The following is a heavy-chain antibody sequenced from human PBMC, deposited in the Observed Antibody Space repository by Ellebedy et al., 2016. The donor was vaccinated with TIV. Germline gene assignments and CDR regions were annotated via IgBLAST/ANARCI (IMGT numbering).Heavy chain of an antibody. CDR1: DASVKSHY. D-gene: IGHD1-26*01. CDR3: AGPGATRLDAFDI. Sequence: SETLSLTXTVSDASVKSHYWSWIRQPPGKGLEWIGYVFHSGTSYNPSLRSRVTISVDTSKNQFSLKLNSVTAADTAVYYCAGPGATRLDAFDIWGQGTMVSVSS. CDR2: VFHSGT. J-gene: IGHJ3*02. V-gene: IGHV4-59*02.